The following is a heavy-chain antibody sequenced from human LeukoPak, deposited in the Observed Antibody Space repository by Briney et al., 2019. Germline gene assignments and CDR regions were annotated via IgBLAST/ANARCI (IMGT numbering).Heavy chain of an antibody. CDR1: GFTFSDYA. Sequence: GGSLRLSCVASGFTFSDYAMNWVRQAPGKGLEWVSTFKTNYNQVYYAESVRGRFTISTDNSKNMAYLQMNSLRVEDTALYYCARSVPDYTRFDFWGQGALVTASS. CDR2: FKTNYNQV. CDR3: ARSVPDYTRFDF. D-gene: IGHD4-11*01. V-gene: IGHV3-23*05. J-gene: IGHJ4*02.